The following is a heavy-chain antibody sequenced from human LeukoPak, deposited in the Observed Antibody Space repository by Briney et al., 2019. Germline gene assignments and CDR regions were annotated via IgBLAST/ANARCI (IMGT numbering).Heavy chain of an antibody. CDR1: GYTFSDYY. D-gene: IGHD1-26*01. Sequence: ASVKVSCKASGYTFSDYYIHWVRQAPGQGLEWMGWINPKSGGTSYAQKFQGRVTMTRDTSISAVYMDLSRLTSDDAAVYYCAKLSDHTTGYHPFDYWGQGTLVTVP. CDR2: INPKSGGT. V-gene: IGHV1-2*02. CDR3: AKLSDHTTGYHPFDY. J-gene: IGHJ4*02.